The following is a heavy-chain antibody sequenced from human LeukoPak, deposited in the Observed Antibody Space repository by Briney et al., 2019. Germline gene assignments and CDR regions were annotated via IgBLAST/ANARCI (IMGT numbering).Heavy chain of an antibody. J-gene: IGHJ5*02. CDR2: VSYDGINK. CDR1: GSTFSSYG. CDR3: ARGGTDNWFDP. V-gene: IGHV3-30*03. D-gene: IGHD3-16*01. Sequence: GGSLRLSCAASGSTFSSYGMHWVRRAPGKGLEWVALVSYDGINKYYADSVKGRFTISRDNAKNSLYLQMNSLRAEDTAVYYCARGGTDNWFDPWGQGTLVTVSS.